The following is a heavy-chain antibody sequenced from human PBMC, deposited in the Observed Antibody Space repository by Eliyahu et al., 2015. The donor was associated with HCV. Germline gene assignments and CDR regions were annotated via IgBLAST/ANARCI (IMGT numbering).Heavy chain of an antibody. CDR3: AKVLAGPDLGRGDAFDI. CDR1: GLPFXAYA. V-gene: IGHV3-23*01. J-gene: IGHJ3*02. D-gene: IGHD4/OR15-4a*01. CDR2: ISGSDGIT. Sequence: EVQLLESGGGLVQPGGSLXLSCAASGLPFXAYAMSWVRQAPGKGLEWVSGISGSDGITSYADSVKGRFTVSRDNSRNTMYLQMNSLRVDDTALYHCAKVLAGPDLGRGDAFDIWGQGTVVTVSS.